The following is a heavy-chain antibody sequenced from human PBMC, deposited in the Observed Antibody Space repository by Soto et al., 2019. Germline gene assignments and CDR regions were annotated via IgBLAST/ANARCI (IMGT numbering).Heavy chain of an antibody. CDR1: GYSSTTYK. CDR2: VNGDSDYT. V-gene: IGHV1-3*01. Sequence: ASVKASCKASGYSSTTYKIHWVRQAPGQSLEWMGWVNGDSDYTVYSQNFQGRVTITRDTSANTVYMELSSLTSEDTAMYYCARDVGSFDYWGQGTLVTVSS. CDR3: ARDVGSFDY. D-gene: IGHD1-26*01. J-gene: IGHJ4*02.